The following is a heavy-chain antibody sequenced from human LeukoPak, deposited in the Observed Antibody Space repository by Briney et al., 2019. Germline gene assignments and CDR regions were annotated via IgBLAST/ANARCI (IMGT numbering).Heavy chain of an antibody. Sequence: ASVKVSCKVSGYTLTELSMHWVRQAPGKGLEWMGGFDPEDGETIYARKFQGRVTMTEDTSTDTAYMELSSLRSEDTAVYYCATVTSHQFGDAFDIWGQGTMVTVSS. CDR2: FDPEDGET. D-gene: IGHD3-10*01. V-gene: IGHV1-24*01. CDR1: GYTLTELS. J-gene: IGHJ3*02. CDR3: ATVTSHQFGDAFDI.